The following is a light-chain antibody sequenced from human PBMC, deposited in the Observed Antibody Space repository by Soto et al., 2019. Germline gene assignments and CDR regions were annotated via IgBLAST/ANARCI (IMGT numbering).Light chain of an antibody. CDR1: QSVSNQ. J-gene: IGKJ5*01. CDR3: QQYGSSPIT. CDR2: DAS. Sequence: EIVLTQSPATLSLSPGEGAILSCRASQSVSNQLGWYQQKRGQAPRLLIYDASNRATGIPARFSGSGSGTDFTLTISRLEPEDFAVYYCQQYGSSPITFGQGTRLEIK. V-gene: IGKV3-20*01.